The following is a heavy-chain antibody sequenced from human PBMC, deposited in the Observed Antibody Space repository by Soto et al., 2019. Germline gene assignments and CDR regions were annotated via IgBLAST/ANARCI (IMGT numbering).Heavy chain of an antibody. J-gene: IGHJ4*02. CDR3: ARVPVLVDIFGVVIEYYFDY. CDR1: GFTFSSYW. CDR2: IKQDGSEK. D-gene: IGHD3-3*02. Sequence: GGSLRLSCAASGFTFSSYWMSWVRQAPGKGLEWVANIKQDGSEKYYVDSVKGRFTISRDNAKNSLYLQMNSLRAEDTAVYYCARVPVLVDIFGVVIEYYFDYWGQGTLVTVSS. V-gene: IGHV3-7*01.